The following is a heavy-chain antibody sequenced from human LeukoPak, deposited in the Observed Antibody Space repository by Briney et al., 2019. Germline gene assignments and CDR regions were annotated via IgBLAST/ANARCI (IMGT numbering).Heavy chain of an antibody. V-gene: IGHV4-34*01. Sequence: SETLSLTCAVYGGSFSGYYWSWIRQSPGKGLEWIGEINHSGSTNYNPSLKSRVTISVDTSKNQFSLKLSSVTAADTAVYYCARGGSGSYYNGSIDYWGQGTLVTVSS. CDR2: INHSGST. D-gene: IGHD3-10*01. J-gene: IGHJ4*02. CDR3: ARGGSGSYYNGSIDY. CDR1: GGSFSGYY.